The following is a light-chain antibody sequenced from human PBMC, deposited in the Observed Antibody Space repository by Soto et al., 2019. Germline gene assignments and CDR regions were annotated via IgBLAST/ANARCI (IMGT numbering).Light chain of an antibody. CDR1: SSDVGGYNY. CDR3: SSYTRRSTVV. CDR2: DVS. J-gene: IGLJ2*01. Sequence: QSVLPQPASVSGSPGQSITISCTGTSSDVGGYNYVSWYQQHPGKAPKLMIYDVSNRPSGVSNRFSGSKSGNTASLTISGLQAEDEADYYCSSYTRRSTVVFGGGTKLTV. V-gene: IGLV2-14*01.